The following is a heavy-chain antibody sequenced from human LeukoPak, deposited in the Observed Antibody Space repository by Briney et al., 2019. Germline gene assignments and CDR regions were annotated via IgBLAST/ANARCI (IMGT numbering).Heavy chain of an antibody. J-gene: IGHJ5*02. CDR1: GGSISSYY. Sequence: SVTLSLTCTVSGGSISSYYWSWIRQPAGKGLEWIGRIYTSGSTNYNPSLKSRVTMSVDTSKNQFSLRLSSVTAADTAVYYCARDRYGSGSYYKSWFDPWGQGTLVTVSS. D-gene: IGHD3-10*01. CDR2: IYTSGST. CDR3: ARDRYGSGSYYKSWFDP. V-gene: IGHV4-4*07.